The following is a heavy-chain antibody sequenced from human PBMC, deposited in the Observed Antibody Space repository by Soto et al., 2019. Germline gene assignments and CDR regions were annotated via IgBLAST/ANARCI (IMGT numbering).Heavy chain of an antibody. D-gene: IGHD6-19*01. J-gene: IGHJ6*02. CDR3: ARLPGPLVAVLYIYPLDGREAMSDVDV. Sequence: QMQLVESGGGVVQPGGSLRLSCAASGFTFNYYPMHWVRQAPGKGLEWVAVVSFDGSNKYYADSVKGRFTISKDNSKNTVDLQMNSLSREDTAVYYCARLPGPLVAVLYIYPLDGREAMSDVDVWGQGTTVTVSS. V-gene: IGHV3-30-3*01. CDR1: GFTFNYYP. CDR2: VSFDGSNK.